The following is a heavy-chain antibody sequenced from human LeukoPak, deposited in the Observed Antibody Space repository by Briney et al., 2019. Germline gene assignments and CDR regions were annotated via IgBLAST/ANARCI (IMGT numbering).Heavy chain of an antibody. CDR2: ISGSGGST. Sequence: GGSLRLSCAASGFTFSSYAMSWVRQAPGKGLEWVSAISGSGGSTYYVDSVKGRFTISRDNSKNTLYLQMNSLRDEDTAVYYCARWPFGSSWYLDYWGQGTLVTVSS. V-gene: IGHV3-23*01. J-gene: IGHJ4*02. CDR3: ARWPFGSSWYLDY. D-gene: IGHD6-13*01. CDR1: GFTFSSYA.